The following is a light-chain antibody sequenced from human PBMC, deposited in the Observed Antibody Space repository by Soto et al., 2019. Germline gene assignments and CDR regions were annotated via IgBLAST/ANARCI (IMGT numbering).Light chain of an antibody. V-gene: IGKV1-27*01. CDR3: QKYNSAPLT. J-gene: IGKJ4*01. CDR1: QGISNY. Sequence: DIQMTQSPSSLSASVGDRVTITCRASQGISNYLAWYQQKPGKVPKVLIFAASTLQSGVPSRFSGSGSGTXXXXXXSSLQPEDVATYYCQKYNSAPLTFGGGTKVEIK. CDR2: AAS.